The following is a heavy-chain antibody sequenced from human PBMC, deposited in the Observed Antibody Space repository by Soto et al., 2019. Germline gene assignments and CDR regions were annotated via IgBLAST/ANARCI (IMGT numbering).Heavy chain of an antibody. CDR2: ISYDGSNK. Sequence: GGSLRLSCAASGFTFSSYGMHWVRQAPGKGLEWVAVISYDGSNKYYADSVKGRFTISRDNSKNTLYLQMNSLRAEDTAVYYCAKAGTLRRANYYYYYMDVWXKGTTVTVS. CDR1: GFTFSSYG. J-gene: IGHJ6*03. D-gene: IGHD1-1*01. CDR3: AKAGTLRRANYYYYYMDV. V-gene: IGHV3-30*18.